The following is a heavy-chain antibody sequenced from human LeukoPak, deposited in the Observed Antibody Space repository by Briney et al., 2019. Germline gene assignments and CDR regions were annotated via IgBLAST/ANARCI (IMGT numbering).Heavy chain of an antibody. V-gene: IGHV4-59*08. CDR2: IHDSGST. D-gene: IGHD5-24*01. J-gene: IGHJ4*02. Sequence: SETLSLTCTVSGGSISNYYWSWIRQSPEKRLEWIGYIHDSGSTNYNPSLNSRVTISVDTSKNQFSLKLSSVTAADTAVYYCARLDAAAGRYLQFFYWGQGTLVTVSS. CDR1: GGSISNYY. CDR3: ARLDAAAGRYLQFFY.